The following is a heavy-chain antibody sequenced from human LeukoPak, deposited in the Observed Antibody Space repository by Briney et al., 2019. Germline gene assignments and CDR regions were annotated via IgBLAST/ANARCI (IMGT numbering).Heavy chain of an antibody. D-gene: IGHD2-2*02. Sequence: GGSLRLSCAASGFTFSSYAMHWVRQAPGKGLEWVAVISYDGSNKYYADSVKGRFTISRDNSKNTLYLQMSSLRAEDTAVYYCARESPRYCSSTSCYTSAFDIWGQGTMVTVSS. CDR1: GFTFSSYA. CDR3: ARESPRYCSSTSCYTSAFDI. CDR2: ISYDGSNK. V-gene: IGHV3-30-3*01. J-gene: IGHJ3*02.